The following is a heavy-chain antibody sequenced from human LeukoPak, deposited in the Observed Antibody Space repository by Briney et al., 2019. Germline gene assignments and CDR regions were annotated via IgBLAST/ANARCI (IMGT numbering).Heavy chain of an antibody. CDR1: GGSISSYY. D-gene: IGHD3-9*01. V-gene: IGHV4-59*01. Sequence: SETLSLTCTVSGGSISSYYWSWIRQPPGKGLEWIGYIYYSGSTNYNPSLKSRVTISVDTSKNQFSLKLSSVTAADTAVYYCARQGYDILTGYIDAFDIWGQGTMVTVSS. CDR2: IYYSGST. J-gene: IGHJ3*02. CDR3: ARQGYDILTGYIDAFDI.